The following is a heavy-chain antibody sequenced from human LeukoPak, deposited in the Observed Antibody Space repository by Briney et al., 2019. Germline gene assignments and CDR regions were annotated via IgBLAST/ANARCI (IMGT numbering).Heavy chain of an antibody. CDR2: IYSGGTT. CDR1: GFRVNSHY. Sequence: GGSLRLSCAASGFRVNSHYMNWVRQAPGKGLEWVSVIYSGGTTYYADSAQGRFTISRDNSKNTLYLQMSSLRVEDTAVYYCAKGGFGDLVDYWGQGTLVTVSS. J-gene: IGHJ4*02. CDR3: AKGGFGDLVDY. D-gene: IGHD4-17*01. V-gene: IGHV3-66*01.